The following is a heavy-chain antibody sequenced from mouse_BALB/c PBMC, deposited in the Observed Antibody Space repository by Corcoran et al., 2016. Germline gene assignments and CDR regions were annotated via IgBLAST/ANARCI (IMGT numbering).Heavy chain of an antibody. Sequence: LVTTGASVKISCKATGYSFTGNYRHRVKQCHGKRPEWVGYISCYNGATSYNQKFKGKATFTVDTASSTAYMQFNSLTSEDSAVYYCARHGSPYWYFDVCGAGTTVTVSS. CDR2: ISCYNGAT. CDR1: GYSFTGNY. CDR3: ARHGSPYWYFDV. D-gene: IGHD1-1*01. V-gene: IGHV1S34*01. J-gene: IGHJ1*01.